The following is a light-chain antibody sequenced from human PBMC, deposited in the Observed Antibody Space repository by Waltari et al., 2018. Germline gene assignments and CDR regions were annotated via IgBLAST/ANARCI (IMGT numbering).Light chain of an antibody. V-gene: IGLV1-44*01. CDR2: NDN. CDR3: AAWDDSLAGVV. CDR1: NFNIGGNP. Sequence: QSVATQPPSASGTPGQRVTISCSGTNFNIGGNPVNWYQQLPGTAPKLLIYNDNRRPSGVPDRFSGSKSGTSASLAIRGLQSEDEADYYCAAWDDSLAGVVFGGGTHLTVL. J-gene: IGLJ7*01.